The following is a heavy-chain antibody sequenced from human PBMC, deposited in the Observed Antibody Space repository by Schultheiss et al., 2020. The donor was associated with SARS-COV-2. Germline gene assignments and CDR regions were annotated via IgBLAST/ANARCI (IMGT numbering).Heavy chain of an antibody. CDR1: GFSLSSYW. CDR2: INSDGSDT. D-gene: IGHD6-19*01. CDR3: GGWYGYFDY. J-gene: IGHJ4*02. V-gene: IGHV3-74*01. Sequence: GGSLRLSCAASGFSLSSYWMHWVRQAPGKGLVWVSRINSDGSDTTYADSVKGRFTVSRDNAKNTLYLQMNTLRVEDTAVYYCGGWYGYFDYWGQGTLVTVSS.